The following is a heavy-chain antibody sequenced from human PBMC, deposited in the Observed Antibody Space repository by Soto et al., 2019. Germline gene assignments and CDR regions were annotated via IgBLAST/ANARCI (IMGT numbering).Heavy chain of an antibody. D-gene: IGHD2-21*02. CDR2: IWYDGITK. J-gene: IGHJ2*01. V-gene: IGHV3-33*01. CDR1: GFIFSSYG. Sequence: QVQLVESGGGVVQPGRSLRLSCAASGFIFSSYGLHWVRQAPGKGLEWVAVIWYDGITKYYADSVKGRFTISRDNSKNTLHLQMNSLRPEDTALYYCARGYGGDHFWYFDLWGRGTPVTVSS. CDR3: ARGYGGDHFWYFDL.